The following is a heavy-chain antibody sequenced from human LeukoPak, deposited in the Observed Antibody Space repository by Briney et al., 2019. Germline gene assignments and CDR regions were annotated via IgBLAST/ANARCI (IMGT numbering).Heavy chain of an antibody. D-gene: IGHD4-17*01. CDR3: ARADDSGDSCFDY. CDR2: IKEDGSER. Sequence: GGSLRLSCEGSAFIFSGHWMNWVRQTPGKGLEWVASIKEDGSERQYVDSVKGRFSISRDNTKGSLFLQLNSLRAEDTAVYYCARADDSGDSCFDYWGQGTLVTVSS. CDR1: AFIFSGHW. J-gene: IGHJ4*02. V-gene: IGHV3-7*03.